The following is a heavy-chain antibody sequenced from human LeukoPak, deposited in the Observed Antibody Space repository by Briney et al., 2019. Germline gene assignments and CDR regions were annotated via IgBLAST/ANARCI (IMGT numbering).Heavy chain of an antibody. CDR2: FYHGGST. V-gene: IGHV4-38-2*02. Sequence: PSETLSLTCTVSGYSISTGYYWDWFRQPPGKGLEWIGTFYHGGSTYYNPSLKSRVTISVDTSKNQFSLNLTSVTAADTAVYYCARGPGYCSSTSCYGLYMDVWGKGTTVTISS. D-gene: IGHD2-2*01. CDR1: GYSISTGYY. CDR3: ARGPGYCSSTSCYGLYMDV. J-gene: IGHJ6*03.